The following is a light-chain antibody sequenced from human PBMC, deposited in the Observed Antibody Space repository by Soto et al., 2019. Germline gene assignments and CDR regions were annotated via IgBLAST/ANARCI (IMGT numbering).Light chain of an antibody. J-gene: IGKJ2*01. CDR2: GAS. V-gene: IGKV3-20*01. CDR1: QTVSSRF. Sequence: EIVLTQSPGTLSLSPGERATLSCRASQTVSSRFLAWYQQKPGQAPRVLIYGASIRATGIPDRFSGSGSGTDFTLTISRLEPEDFAVYYCQRYGSSPRYTFGQGTKLEIK. CDR3: QRYGSSPRYT.